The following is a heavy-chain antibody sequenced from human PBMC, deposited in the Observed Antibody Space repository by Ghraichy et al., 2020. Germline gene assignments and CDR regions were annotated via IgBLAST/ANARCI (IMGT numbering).Heavy chain of an antibody. Sequence: GESLRLSCEASGFTVTSYGFYWVRQAPGKGLEWVAATSYDGSNIYYADSVKGRFTISRDYSKNTLHLQMNSLRAEDTALYYCAKGYYDNSARYEAEFFDIWGQGTMVIVSS. J-gene: IGHJ3*02. CDR3: AKGYYDNSARYEAEFFDI. CDR2: TSYDGSNI. CDR1: GFTVTSYG. V-gene: IGHV3-30*18. D-gene: IGHD3-22*01.